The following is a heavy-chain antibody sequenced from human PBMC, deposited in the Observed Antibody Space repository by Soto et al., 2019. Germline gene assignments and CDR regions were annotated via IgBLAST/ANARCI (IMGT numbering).Heavy chain of an antibody. Sequence: ASVKLCCKGSGYTFKAYAMHWVRQAPGHRLEWMGWINSGNGKTKYSQKFQDRVTITSDTSAKTAYMELRSLGSEDTAVYYCASEWEATTVFGVLNPASGMDDWGPGTTVTVSS. D-gene: IGHD3-3*01. J-gene: IGHJ6*02. CDR3: ASEWEATTVFGVLNPASGMDD. CDR2: INSGNGKT. CDR1: GYTFKAYA. V-gene: IGHV1-3*01.